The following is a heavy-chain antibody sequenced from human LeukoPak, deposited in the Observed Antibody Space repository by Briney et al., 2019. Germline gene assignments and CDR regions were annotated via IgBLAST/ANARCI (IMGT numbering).Heavy chain of an antibody. J-gene: IGHJ4*02. V-gene: IGHV1-46*01. CDR2: INPSGGST. CDR1: GYTFTSYY. Sequence: ASVKVSCKASGYTFTSYYMHWVRQAPGQGREWMGIINPSGGSTSYAQKFQGRVTITRDTSTSTVYMELSSLRSEDTAVYYCARGIGQQLSTVGFDYWGQGTLVTVSS. CDR3: ARGIGQQLSTVGFDY. D-gene: IGHD6-13*01.